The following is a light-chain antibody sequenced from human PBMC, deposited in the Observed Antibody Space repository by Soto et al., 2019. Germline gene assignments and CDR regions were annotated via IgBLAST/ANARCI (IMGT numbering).Light chain of an antibody. CDR3: QQYNSYSYT. CDR1: QSISSW. CDR2: DAS. J-gene: IGKJ2*01. Sequence: DIQMTQSPSTLSASVGDRVTITCRASQSISSWLAWYQQKPWKAPKLLIYDASSLESGVPSRFSGSGSGTEFTLTISSLQTGDFATYYDQQYNSYSYTFGQGTKLEIK. V-gene: IGKV1-5*01.